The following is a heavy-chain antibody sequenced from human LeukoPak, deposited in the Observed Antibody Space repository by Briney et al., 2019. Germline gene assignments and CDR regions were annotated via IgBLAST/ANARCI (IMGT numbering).Heavy chain of an antibody. CDR2: IYYSGST. V-gene: IGHV4-39*01. J-gene: IGHJ4*02. Sequence: SETLSLTCTVSGGSISSSSYYWGWIRQPPGKGLEWIGSIYYSGSTYYNPSLKSRVTISVDTSKNQFPLKLSSVTSADTAVYYCARQASDYMDYWGQGTLVTVSS. D-gene: IGHD1-26*01. CDR3: ARQASDYMDY. CDR1: GGSISSSSYY.